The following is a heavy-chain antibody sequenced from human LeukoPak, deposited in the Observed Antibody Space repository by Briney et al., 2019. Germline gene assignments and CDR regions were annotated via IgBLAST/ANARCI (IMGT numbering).Heavy chain of an antibody. J-gene: IGHJ6*03. CDR3: ARCYDSSATYYYYYMDV. D-gene: IGHD3-22*01. CDR1: GGTFSSYA. Sequence: SVKVSCKASGGTFSSYAISWVRQAPGQGLEWMGGIIPIFGTANYAQKFQGRVTITADESTSTAYMELSSLRSEDTAVYYCARCYDSSATYYYYYMDVWGKGTTVTVSS. V-gene: IGHV1-69*13. CDR2: IIPIFGTA.